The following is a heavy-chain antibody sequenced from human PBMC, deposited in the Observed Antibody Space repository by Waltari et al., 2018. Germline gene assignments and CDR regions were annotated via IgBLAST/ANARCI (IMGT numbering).Heavy chain of an antibody. CDR1: GGPFSGYY. V-gene: IGHV4-34*01. Sequence: QVHLQQWGAGLLKPSETLSLTCAVYGGPFSGYYWAWLRQPPGKGPAWIGESSRGSNINLTPPRKGRVIMSVDTSKNQVFLKLTSVTAADTAVYYCARAEQGGSAVGPDFQHWGQGTLVTVSS. D-gene: IGHD1-26*01. J-gene: IGHJ1*01. CDR2: SSRGSNI. CDR3: ARAEQGGSAVGPDFQH.